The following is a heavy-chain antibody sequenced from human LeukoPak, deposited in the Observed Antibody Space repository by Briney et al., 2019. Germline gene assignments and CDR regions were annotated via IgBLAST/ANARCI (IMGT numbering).Heavy chain of an antibody. Sequence: SQTLSLTCAISGDSVSSSSAAWSWIRQSPSRGLEWLGRTYYRSKWNNDYAVSVESRITINPDTSKNQFSLQLNSMTPEDTAVYYCAREGSEGYLFDYWGQGTLVTVSS. CDR2: TYYRSKWNN. J-gene: IGHJ4*02. D-gene: IGHD1-1*01. CDR1: GDSVSSSSAA. CDR3: AREGSEGYLFDY. V-gene: IGHV6-1*01.